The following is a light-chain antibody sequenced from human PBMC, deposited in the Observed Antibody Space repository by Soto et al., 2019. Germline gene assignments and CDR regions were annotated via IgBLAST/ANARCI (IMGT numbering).Light chain of an antibody. CDR2: GAS. CDR1: QSVGSG. V-gene: IGKV3-15*01. CDR3: QQYNNWPRT. Sequence: EIVMTQSPATLSVSPGERATLSCRASQSVGSGLSWYQQKPDQAPRLLIYGASTRATGIPARFSGSGSGTEFTLTINSLQSEDFAVYYCQQYNNWPRTFGQGTKVDI. J-gene: IGKJ1*01.